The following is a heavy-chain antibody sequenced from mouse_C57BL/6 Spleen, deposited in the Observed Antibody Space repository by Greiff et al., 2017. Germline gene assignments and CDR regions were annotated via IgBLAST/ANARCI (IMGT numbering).Heavy chain of an antibody. D-gene: IGHD2-3*01. Sequence: EVKLQESGPGLVKPSQSLSLTCSVTGYSITSGYYWNWIRQFPGNKLEWMGYISYDGSNNYNPSLKNRISITRYTSKNQFFLKLNSVTTEDTATYYCARGGYDGYFWYFDVWGTGTTVTVSS. V-gene: IGHV3-6*01. CDR1: GYSITSGYY. CDR3: ARGGYDGYFWYFDV. J-gene: IGHJ1*03. CDR2: ISYDGSN.